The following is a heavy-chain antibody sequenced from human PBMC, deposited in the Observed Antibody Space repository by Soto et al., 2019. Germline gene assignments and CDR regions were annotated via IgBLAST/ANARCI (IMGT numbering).Heavy chain of an antibody. CDR1: GYTFTSYA. J-gene: IGHJ6*02. Sequence: GASVKVSCKASGYTFTSYAMHWVRQAPGQRLEWMGWINAGNGNTKYSQKFQGRVTMTRDTSTSTVYMELSSLRFEDTAVYYCARDYCSGGSCYGNYGMDVWGQGTTVTVSS. D-gene: IGHD2-15*01. CDR3: ARDYCSGGSCYGNYGMDV. CDR2: INAGNGNT. V-gene: IGHV1-3*01.